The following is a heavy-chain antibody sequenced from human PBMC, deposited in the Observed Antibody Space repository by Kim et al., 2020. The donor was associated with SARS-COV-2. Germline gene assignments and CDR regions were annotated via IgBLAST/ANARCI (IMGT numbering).Heavy chain of an antibody. J-gene: IGHJ4*02. CDR1: GFTFSSYA. CDR2: ISYDGSNK. D-gene: IGHD2-8*01. V-gene: IGHV3-30*04. CDR3: ARDPGVLRGPLDY. Sequence: GGSLRLSCAASGFTFSSYAMHWVRQAPDKGLEWVAVISYDGSNKYYADSVKGRFTISRDNSKNTLYLQMNSLRAEDTAVYYCARDPGVLRGPLDYWGQGTLVTVSS.